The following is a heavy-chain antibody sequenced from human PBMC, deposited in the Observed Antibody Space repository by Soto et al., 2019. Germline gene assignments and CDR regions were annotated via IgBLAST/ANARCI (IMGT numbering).Heavy chain of an antibody. Sequence: SETLSLTCSVSGGSISSYYWSWIRQPPGKGLEWIGYVYYSGSTNYNPSHKSRVTISVDTSKNQFSLKLSSVTAADTAVYYCARMLDGGSSSYYYYGVDVWGQGTTVTVSS. V-gene: IGHV4-59*08. CDR3: ARMLDGGSSSYYYYGVDV. CDR1: GGSISSYY. D-gene: IGHD2-8*01. CDR2: VYYSGST. J-gene: IGHJ6*02.